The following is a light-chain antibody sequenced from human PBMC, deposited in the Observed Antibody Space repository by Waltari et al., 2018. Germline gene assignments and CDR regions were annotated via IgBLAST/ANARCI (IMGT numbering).Light chain of an antibody. V-gene: IGLV2-14*03. CDR3: CSYTTSNTYV. CDR1: SSAVGGFTA. CDR2: GVT. J-gene: IGLJ1*01. Sequence: HSALTQPASVSGSPGQSITIPCTGTSSAVGGFTAVSWYQQHPGKAPKIGIYGVTRWPPGVSNRFSGSKSGNTATLTISGLQAEDEAEYYCCSYTTSNTYVFGTGTKVTVL.